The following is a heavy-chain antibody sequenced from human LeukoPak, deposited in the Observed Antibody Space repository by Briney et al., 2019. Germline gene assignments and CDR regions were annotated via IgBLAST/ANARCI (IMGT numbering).Heavy chain of an antibody. CDR3: AREGAGTGYYGMDV. V-gene: IGHV4-39*02. J-gene: IGHJ6*02. D-gene: IGHD1-7*01. CDR1: GGSISSSSYY. CDR2: IYYSGST. Sequence: PSETLSLTCTVSGGSISSSSYYWGWIRQPPGKGLEWIGSIYYSGSTYYNPSLKSRVTISVDTSKNQFSLKLSSVTAADTAVYYCAREGAGTGYYGMDVWGQGTTVTVSS.